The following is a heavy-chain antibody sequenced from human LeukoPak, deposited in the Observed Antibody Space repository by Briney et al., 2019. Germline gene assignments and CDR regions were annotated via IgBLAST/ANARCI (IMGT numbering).Heavy chain of an antibody. CDR3: ARGSGITMIVVVNSFNY. V-gene: IGHV3-21*01. Sequence: GGSLRLSCAASGFTFSNYGMHWVRQAPGKGLEWVSSISRSSSYIYYADSVKGRFTTSRDNAKNSLYLQMNSLRAEDTAVYYCARGSGITMIVVVNSFNYWGQGTLVTVSS. CDR1: GFTFSNYG. J-gene: IGHJ4*02. D-gene: IGHD3-22*01. CDR2: ISRSSSYI.